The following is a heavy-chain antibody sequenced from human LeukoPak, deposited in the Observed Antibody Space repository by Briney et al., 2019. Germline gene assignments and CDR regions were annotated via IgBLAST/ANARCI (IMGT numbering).Heavy chain of an antibody. D-gene: IGHD5-18*01. CDR3: AKALGYSYEGY. V-gene: IGHV3-30*18. CDR2: ISYDGSRK. J-gene: IGHJ4*02. Sequence: GKSLRLSCAVSGFNFSSFGMHWVRQAPGKGLEWVAVISYDGSRKYYSDSVKGRLTISRDNSKNTVYVQMNSLRVEDTAVYYCAKALGYSYEGYWGQGTLVTVSS. CDR1: GFNFSSFG.